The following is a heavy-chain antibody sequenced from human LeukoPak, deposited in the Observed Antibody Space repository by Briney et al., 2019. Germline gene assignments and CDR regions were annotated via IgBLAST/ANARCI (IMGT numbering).Heavy chain of an antibody. Sequence: PSETLSLTCTVSGGSISSYYWSWIRQPAGKGLEWIGRTYTSGSTNYNPSLKSRVTMSVDTSKNQFSLKLSSVTAADTAVYYCARDGTTMVRGVLNYYYGMDVWGQGTTVTVSS. CDR2: TYTSGST. J-gene: IGHJ6*02. CDR1: GGSISSYY. D-gene: IGHD3-10*01. CDR3: ARDGTTMVRGVLNYYYGMDV. V-gene: IGHV4-4*07.